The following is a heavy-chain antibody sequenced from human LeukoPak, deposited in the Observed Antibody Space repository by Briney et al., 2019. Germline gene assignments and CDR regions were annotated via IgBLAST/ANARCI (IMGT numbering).Heavy chain of an antibody. D-gene: IGHD1-26*01. CDR1: GFTFSSYA. V-gene: IGHV3-30-3*01. Sequence: QPGRSLRLSCAASGFTFSSYAMHWVRQAPGKGLEWVAVISYDGSNKYYADSVKGRFTISRDNSKNTLYLQMNSLRGEDTAVYYCARGGLTIAEATTSWCLDYWGQGTLVTVSS. CDR3: ARGGLTIAEATTSWCLDY. CDR2: ISYDGSNK. J-gene: IGHJ4*02.